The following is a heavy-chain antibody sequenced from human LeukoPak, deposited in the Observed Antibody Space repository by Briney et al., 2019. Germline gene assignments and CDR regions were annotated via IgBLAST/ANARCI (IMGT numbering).Heavy chain of an antibody. CDR2: ISGSGGRT. J-gene: IGHJ4*02. D-gene: IGHD3-9*01. CDR3: AKGERYFDWLPIYYFDY. Sequence: GGSLRLSCAASGFTFSSYAMSCVREAPGKGLEWVSAISGSGGRTYYADSVKGRFTISRDNSKNTLYLQMNSLRAEDTAVYYCAKGERYFDWLPIYYFDYWGQGTLVTVSS. V-gene: IGHV3-23*01. CDR1: GFTFSSYA.